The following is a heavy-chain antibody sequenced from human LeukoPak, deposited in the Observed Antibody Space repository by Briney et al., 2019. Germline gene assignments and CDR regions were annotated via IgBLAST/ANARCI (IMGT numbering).Heavy chain of an antibody. J-gene: IGHJ4*02. Sequence: TSETLSLTCTVSGGSISSYYWSWIRQPPGKGLEWIGYIYYSGSTYYNPSLKSRVTISVDTSKNQFSLKLSSVTAADTAVYYCARDLGVAAYWGQGTLVTVSS. V-gene: IGHV4-59*12. D-gene: IGHD2-15*01. CDR3: ARDLGVAAY. CDR1: GGSISSYY. CDR2: IYYSGST.